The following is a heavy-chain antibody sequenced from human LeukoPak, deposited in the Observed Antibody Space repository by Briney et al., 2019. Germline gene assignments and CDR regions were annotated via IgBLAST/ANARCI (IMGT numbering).Heavy chain of an antibody. CDR3: ARVQAVFQNFDY. V-gene: IGHV3-66*01. Sequence: GGSLRLSCAASGFTVSSSYISWVRQAPGKGLEWVSVMYSSGNTYYADSVKGRFTISRDKSKNTLYLQMNSLRAEDTAVYHCARVQAVFQNFDYWGQGTLVTVSS. CDR2: MYSSGNT. J-gene: IGHJ4*02. CDR1: GFTVSSSY.